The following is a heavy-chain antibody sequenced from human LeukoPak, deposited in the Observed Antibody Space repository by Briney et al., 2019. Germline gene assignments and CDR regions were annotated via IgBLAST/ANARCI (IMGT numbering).Heavy chain of an antibody. D-gene: IGHD2-21*02. CDR1: NGSITSTSYY. J-gene: IGHJ4*02. CDR2: TSSVGSA. Sequence: SETLSLTCFLSNGSITSTSYYWAWIRQSPGKGLEWIGTTSSVGSAYYKTSLKSRVTISVDTSKTQLSLRLTSVTAAYTAVYYCARQGGCDFVDSWGQGTLVSVS. V-gene: IGHV4-39*01. CDR3: ARQGGCDFVDS.